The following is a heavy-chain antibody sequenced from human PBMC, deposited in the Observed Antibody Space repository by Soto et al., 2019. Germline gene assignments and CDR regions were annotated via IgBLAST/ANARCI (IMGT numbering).Heavy chain of an antibody. CDR1: GDSISAGGFY. Sequence: PSETLSLTCTVSGDSISAGGFYWTWIRQHPEKGLEWIGYMSYSGATYSNPSLKNRIFISLDTTKNEFSLRIEDTGVYYCTKPRSSLQWTPFDPWGHGTLVTVSS. CDR2: MSYSGAT. V-gene: IGHV4-31*03. CDR3: SSLQWTPFDP. J-gene: IGHJ5*02. D-gene: IGHD3-10*01.